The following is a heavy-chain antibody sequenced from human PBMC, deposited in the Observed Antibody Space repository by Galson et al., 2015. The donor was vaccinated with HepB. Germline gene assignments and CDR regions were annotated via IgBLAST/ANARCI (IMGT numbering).Heavy chain of an antibody. J-gene: IGHJ3*02. V-gene: IGHV3-30*18. CDR3: AKVSTQVGSNWWRPAFDI. CDR1: GFTFRTYG. Sequence: SLRLSCAASGFTFRTYGMHWVRQAPGKGLQWVALISNDGDNKYYADSVKGRFTISGDNSKNTLYLQMNSLRAEDTAVYYCAKVSTQVGSNWWRPAFDIWGQGTVVTVSS. D-gene: IGHD2-8*02. CDR2: ISNDGDNK.